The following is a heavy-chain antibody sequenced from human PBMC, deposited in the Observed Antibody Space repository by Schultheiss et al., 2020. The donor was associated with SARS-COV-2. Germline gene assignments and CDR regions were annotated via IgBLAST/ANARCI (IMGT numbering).Heavy chain of an antibody. CDR1: GDSVSSNSAA. Sequence: SQTLSLTCAISGDSVSSNSAAWNWIRQSPSRGLEWLGRTYYRSKWHNDYAVSVKSRITINPDTSKNQFSLQLNSVTPEDTAVYYCARAAFKATTTTYYFDYWGQGTLVTVSS. CDR3: ARAAFKATTTTYYFDY. D-gene: IGHD1-1*01. CDR2: TYYRSKWHN. J-gene: IGHJ4*02. V-gene: IGHV6-1*01.